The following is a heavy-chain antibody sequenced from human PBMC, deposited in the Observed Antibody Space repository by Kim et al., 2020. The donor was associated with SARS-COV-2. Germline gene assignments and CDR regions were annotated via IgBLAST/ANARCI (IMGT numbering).Heavy chain of an antibody. CDR1: GYSISSGYY. J-gene: IGHJ3*02. Sequence: SETLSLTCTVSGYSISSGYYWGWIRQPPGKGLEWIGSIYHSGSTYYNPSLKSRVTISVDTSKNQFSLKLSSVTAADTAVYYCARDPLLLWFGELPLAFD. D-gene: IGHD3-10*01. CDR3: ARDPLLLWFGELPLAFD. CDR2: IYHSGST. V-gene: IGHV4-38-2*02.